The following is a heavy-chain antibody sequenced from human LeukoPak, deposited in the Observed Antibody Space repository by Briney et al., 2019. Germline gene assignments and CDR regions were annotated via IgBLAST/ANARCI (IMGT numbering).Heavy chain of an antibody. Sequence: GGSLRLSCAASEFSVGSNYMTWVRQAPGKGLEWVSLIYSGGSTYYADSVKGRFTISRDNSKNTLYLQMNSLRAEDTAVYYCARRDYYDSSGYRLDYWGQGTLVTVSS. V-gene: IGHV3-66*04. CDR1: EFSVGSNY. CDR3: ARRDYYDSSGYRLDY. CDR2: IYSGGST. J-gene: IGHJ4*02. D-gene: IGHD3-22*01.